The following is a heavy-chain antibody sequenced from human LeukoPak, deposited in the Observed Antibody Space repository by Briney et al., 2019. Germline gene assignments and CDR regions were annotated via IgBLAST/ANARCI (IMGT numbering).Heavy chain of an antibody. V-gene: IGHV4-59*01. Sequence: SETLSLTCTASGGSISSYYWSWLRQPPGKGLEWIGYIYYSGSTNYNPSLKSRVTISVDTSKNQFSLKLSSVTAADTAVYYCARVGYYYYGMDVWGQGTTVTVSS. D-gene: IGHD3-10*01. CDR3: ARVGYYYYGMDV. J-gene: IGHJ6*02. CDR1: GGSISSYY. CDR2: IYYSGST.